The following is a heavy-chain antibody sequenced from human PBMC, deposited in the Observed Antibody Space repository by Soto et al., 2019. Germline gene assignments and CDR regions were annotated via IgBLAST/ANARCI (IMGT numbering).Heavy chain of an antibody. CDR3: YYQYNWFDP. Sequence: GASVKVSCTASGYTFSSSGISWVRQAPGQGLEWMGWISAYNGNTNYAQKLQGRVIMTTDTSTSTAYMDPMDTATYYCAHIPSYYQYNWFDPWGHGTLVTVSS. J-gene: IGHJ5*02. CDR2: ISAYNGNT. D-gene: IGHD3-10*01. V-gene: IGHV1-18*01. CDR1: GYTFSSSG.